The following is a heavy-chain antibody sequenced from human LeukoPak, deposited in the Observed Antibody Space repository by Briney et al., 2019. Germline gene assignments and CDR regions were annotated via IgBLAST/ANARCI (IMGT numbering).Heavy chain of an antibody. CDR2: IIPIFGTA. Sequence: GASVKVSCKASGGTFSSYAISWVRQAPGQGLEWMGGIIPIFGTANYAQKFQGRVTITADESTSTAYMELSSLRSEDTAVYYCARTPIRATVTTRMVRPTNWFDPWGQGTLVTVSS. J-gene: IGHJ5*02. D-gene: IGHD4-17*01. CDR1: GGTFSSYA. CDR3: ARTPIRATVTTRMVRPTNWFDP. V-gene: IGHV1-69*13.